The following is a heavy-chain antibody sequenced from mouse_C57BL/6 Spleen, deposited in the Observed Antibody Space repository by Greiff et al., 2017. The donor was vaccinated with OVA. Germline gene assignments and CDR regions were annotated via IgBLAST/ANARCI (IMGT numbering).Heavy chain of an antibody. CDR1: GYTFTSYW. CDR3: AKIYNGSGYAMDY. V-gene: IGHV1-55*01. CDR2: IYPGSGST. D-gene: IGHD1-1*01. Sequence: QVQLQQPGAELVKPGASVKMSCKASGYTFTSYWITWVKQRPGQGLEWIGDIYPGSGSTNYNEKFKSKATLTVDTSSSTAYMQLNSLTSEDTAVYYCAKIYNGSGYAMDYWGQGTSVTVSS. J-gene: IGHJ4*01.